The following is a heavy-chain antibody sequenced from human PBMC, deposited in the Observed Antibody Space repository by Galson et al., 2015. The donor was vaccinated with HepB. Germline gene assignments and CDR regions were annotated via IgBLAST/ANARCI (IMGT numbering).Heavy chain of an antibody. CDR3: AKLGIVAVEGGGMDV. CDR1: GFTLSNYG. CDR2: VSHDENNK. Sequence: SLRLSCAAVGFTLSNYGMHWVRQAPGKGLEWVAVVSHDENNKKKKYYNKYYADSVRGRFITSRDNSKNTMYLQMDSLRPEDTAVYYCAKLGIVAVEGGGMDVWGQGSTVTVAS. V-gene: IGHV3-30*18. J-gene: IGHJ6*02. D-gene: IGHD2-2*01.